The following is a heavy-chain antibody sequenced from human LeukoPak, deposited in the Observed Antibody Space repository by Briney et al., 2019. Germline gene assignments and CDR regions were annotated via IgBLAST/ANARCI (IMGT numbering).Heavy chain of an antibody. CDR2: IIPIFGTA. V-gene: IGHV1-69*13. Sequence: SVKVSCKASGGTFSSYAISWVRQAPGQGLEWMGGIIPIFGTANYAQKFQGRVTITADESTSTAYMELSSLRSEDTAVSYCARGTYCGGDCHFYDYWGQGTLVTVSS. J-gene: IGHJ4*02. D-gene: IGHD2-21*01. CDR3: ARGTYCGGDCHFYDY. CDR1: GGTFSSYA.